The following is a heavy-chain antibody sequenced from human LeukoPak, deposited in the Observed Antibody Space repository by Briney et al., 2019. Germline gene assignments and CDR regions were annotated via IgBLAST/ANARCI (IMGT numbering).Heavy chain of an antibody. CDR1: GYTLTELS. CDR2: FDPEDGET. D-gene: IGHD6-19*01. Sequence: ASVKVSCTVSGYTLTELSMHWVRQAPGKGLEWVGGFDPEDGETIYAQKFQSRVTMTEDTSTDTAYMELSRLRSDDTAVYYCARDLGGIAVADWFDPWGQGSLVTVSS. V-gene: IGHV1-24*01. J-gene: IGHJ5*02. CDR3: ARDLGGIAVADWFDP.